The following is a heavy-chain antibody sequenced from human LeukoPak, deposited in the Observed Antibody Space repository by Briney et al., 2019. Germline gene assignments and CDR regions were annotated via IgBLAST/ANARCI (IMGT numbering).Heavy chain of an antibody. Sequence: GGSLRLSCAASGFTFSSYGMHWVRQAPGKGLEWVAFIRYDGSNKYYADSVKGRFTISRDNSKNTLYLQMNSLRAEDTAVYYCARPRGYCSGGSCYYYGMDVWGQGTTVTVSS. D-gene: IGHD2-15*01. CDR1: GFTFSSYG. CDR2: IRYDGSNK. V-gene: IGHV3-30*02. CDR3: ARPRGYCSGGSCYYYGMDV. J-gene: IGHJ6*02.